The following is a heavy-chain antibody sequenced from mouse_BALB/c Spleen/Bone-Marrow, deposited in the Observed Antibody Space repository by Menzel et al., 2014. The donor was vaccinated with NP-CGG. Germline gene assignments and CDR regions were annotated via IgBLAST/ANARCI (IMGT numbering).Heavy chain of an antibody. CDR2: INPYNGDT. Sequence: VQLQQSGPELVKPGASVKISCKASGYSFTGYFMNWVMQSHGKSLEWIGRINPYNGDTFYNQKFKGKATLTVDKSSSTAHMELRSLASEDSAVYYCARPGYYGSSYLDYWGQGTTLTVSS. V-gene: IGHV1-20*02. CDR1: GYSFTGYF. CDR3: ARPGYYGSSYLDY. J-gene: IGHJ2*01. D-gene: IGHD1-1*01.